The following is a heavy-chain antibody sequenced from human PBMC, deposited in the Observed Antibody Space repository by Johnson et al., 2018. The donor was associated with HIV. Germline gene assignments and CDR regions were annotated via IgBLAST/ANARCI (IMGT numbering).Heavy chain of an antibody. V-gene: IGHV3-NL1*01. Sequence: QVQLVESGGGLVQPGRSLRLSCAASGFTFSSYAMHWVRQAPGKGLEWVAVIYSGGSTYYADSVKGRFTIARDNSKNTLYLQMNSLRVKDTALYYCVRVVVTMIVSDTLPSLGDGRNDAFDIWGQGTMVTVSS. D-gene: IGHD3-22*01. CDR3: VRVVVTMIVSDTLPSLGDGRNDAFDI. J-gene: IGHJ3*02. CDR1: GFTFSSYA. CDR2: IYSGGST.